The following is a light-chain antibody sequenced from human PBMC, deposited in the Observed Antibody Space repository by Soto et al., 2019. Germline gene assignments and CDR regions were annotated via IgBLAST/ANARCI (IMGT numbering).Light chain of an antibody. CDR2: GAT. CDR3: QQYNYWPPRT. CDR1: QTINSN. V-gene: IGKV3-15*01. Sequence: EVVMTQSPATLSVSPGERATLSCRASQTINSNLAWYQQKPGQAPRLLIHGATTRATGIPGRFSGSGSGKEFTLTISSLQSEDIAVYYWQQYNYWPPRTFGQGTKVEI. J-gene: IGKJ1*01.